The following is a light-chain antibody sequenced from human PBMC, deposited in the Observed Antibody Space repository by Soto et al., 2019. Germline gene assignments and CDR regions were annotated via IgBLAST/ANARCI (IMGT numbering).Light chain of an antibody. CDR2: GAS. Sequence: EIVLTQSPGTLSLSPGERATLSCRASQSVSSSYLAWYQQQPGQAPRLLIYGASSRATGIPHRFSGSGSGTDFTLTISSLEPEDFAVYYCLQRSIWRTFGQGTRLEIK. CDR3: LQRSIWRT. V-gene: IGKV3D-20*02. CDR1: QSVSSSY. J-gene: IGKJ5*01.